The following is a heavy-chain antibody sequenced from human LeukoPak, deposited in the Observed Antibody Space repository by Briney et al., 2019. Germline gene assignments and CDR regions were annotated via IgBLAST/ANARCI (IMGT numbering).Heavy chain of an antibody. D-gene: IGHD5-12*01. J-gene: IGHJ4*02. CDR1: GFTFSSYA. Sequence: GGSLRLSCSASGFTFSSYAMHWVRQAPGKGLEWVAVISYNGRNQNYADSVQGRFTISRDNSKNTLYLPMNSLRAADTAVYYCARDIVATIGCFAYWGQGTLVTVSS. CDR2: ISYNGRNQ. V-gene: IGHV3-30*04. CDR3: ARDIVATIGCFAY.